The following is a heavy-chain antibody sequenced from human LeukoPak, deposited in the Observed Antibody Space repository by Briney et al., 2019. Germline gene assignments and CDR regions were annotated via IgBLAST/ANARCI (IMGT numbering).Heavy chain of an antibody. J-gene: IGHJ3*02. CDR3: ARVGSPDAFDI. CDR1: GGSFSGYY. V-gene: IGHV4-34*01. CDR2: INHSGST. D-gene: IGHD3-10*01. Sequence: SETLSLTCAVYGGSFSGYYWSWIRQPPGKGLEWIGEINHSGSTNYNPSLKSRVTISVDTSKNQFSLKLSSVTAAETAVYYCARVGSPDAFDIWGQGTMVTVSS.